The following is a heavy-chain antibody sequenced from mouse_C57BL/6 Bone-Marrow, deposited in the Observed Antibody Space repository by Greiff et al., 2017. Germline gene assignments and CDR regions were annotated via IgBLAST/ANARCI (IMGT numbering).Heavy chain of an antibody. V-gene: IGHV8-8*01. CDR2: LWWDDAK. Sequence: QVPLKVSGPGILQPSQTLSLSCSFSGFSLTTFGMGVGWLRPPSGKGLEWLAHLWWDDAKYYNPALKSQPTISKDTSKTQVLLKSANVDDEDTVTYYGARIPLITGTDYWGQGTTLTVSS. J-gene: IGHJ2*01. CDR1: GFSLTTFGMG. CDR3: ARIPLITGTDY. D-gene: IGHD1-1*01.